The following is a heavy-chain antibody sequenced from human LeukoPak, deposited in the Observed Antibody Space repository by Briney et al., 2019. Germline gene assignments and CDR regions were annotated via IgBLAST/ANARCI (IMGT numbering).Heavy chain of an antibody. Sequence: GGSLRLSCAVSGFTFSSYSMNWVRQAPGKGLEWVAVISSDGSNKYYADSVKGRFTISRDNSKNTLYLQMNSLRAEDTAVYYCASGVGYFDYWGQGTLVTVSS. V-gene: IGHV3-30*03. CDR3: ASGVGYFDY. CDR2: ISSDGSNK. CDR1: GFTFSSYS. J-gene: IGHJ4*02.